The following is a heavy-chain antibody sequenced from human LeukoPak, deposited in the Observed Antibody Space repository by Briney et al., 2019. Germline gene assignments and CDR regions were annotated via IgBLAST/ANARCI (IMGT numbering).Heavy chain of an antibody. Sequence: SETLSLTCTVSGVSISSYYWSWIRQPPGKGLEWIGYIYYSGSTNYNPSLKSRVTISVDTSKNQFSLKLSSVTAADTAVYYCARDGSCSSTSCYGYAFDIWGQGTMVTVSS. V-gene: IGHV4-59*01. D-gene: IGHD2-2*01. CDR1: GVSISSYY. CDR2: IYYSGST. CDR3: ARDGSCSSTSCYGYAFDI. J-gene: IGHJ3*02.